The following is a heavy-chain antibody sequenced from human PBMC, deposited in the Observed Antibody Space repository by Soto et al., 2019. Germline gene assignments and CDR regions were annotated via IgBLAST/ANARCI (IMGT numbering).Heavy chain of an antibody. CDR3: ARDRSGGYPPGDGMDV. CDR2: ISSSSSYT. Sequence: SLRLSCAASGFSFSSCSMNWVRQAPGKGLEWVSSISSSSSYTYYGDSVKGRFTISRDNAKNSLYLQVNNLRAEDTAVYYCARDRSGGYPPGDGMDVWGQGTTVTVSS. J-gene: IGHJ6*02. D-gene: IGHD3-10*01. CDR1: GFSFSSCS. V-gene: IGHV3-21*01.